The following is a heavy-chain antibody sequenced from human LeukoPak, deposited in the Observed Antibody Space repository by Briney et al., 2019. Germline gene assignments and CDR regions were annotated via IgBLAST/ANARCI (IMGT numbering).Heavy chain of an antibody. CDR3: ARDSRGGYYF. V-gene: IGHV3-21*01. CDR1: GFTFSSYE. Sequence: GALRLSCAASGFTFSSYEMNWVRQAPGKGLEWVSSISSSSSYIYYADSVKGRFTISRDNAKNSLYLQMNSLRAEDTAVYYCARDSRGGYYFWGQGTLVTVSS. D-gene: IGHD3-22*01. J-gene: IGHJ4*02. CDR2: ISSSSSYI.